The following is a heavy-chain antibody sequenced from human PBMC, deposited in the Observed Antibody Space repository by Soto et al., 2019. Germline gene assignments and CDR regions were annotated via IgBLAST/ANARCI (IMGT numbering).Heavy chain of an antibody. V-gene: IGHV1-8*01. CDR2: MNPNSGNT. J-gene: IGHJ6*02. D-gene: IGHD2-2*01. CDR1: GYTFTSYD. CDR3: ARGAHRYCSSSSCYDWDYYYYGMDV. Sequence: ASVKVSCKASGYTFTSYDINWVRQATGQGLEWMGWMNPNSGNTGYAQKVQGRVTMTRNTTISTAYMELGSLRSEDTAGYYCARGAHRYCSSSSCYDWDYYYYGMDVWGQGTTVTVSS.